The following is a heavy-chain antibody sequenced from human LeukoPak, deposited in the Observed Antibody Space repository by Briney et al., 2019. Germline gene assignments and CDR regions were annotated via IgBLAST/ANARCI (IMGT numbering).Heavy chain of an antibody. D-gene: IGHD5-24*01. CDR2: VSHVGIHQ. J-gene: IGHJ4*02. V-gene: IGHV3-30*18. CDR1: GFMFSGYG. CDR3: VKDVHPPPREITPGD. Sequence: PGTSLRLSCAASGFMFSGYGIHWVRQAPGKGLEWLAVVSHVGIHQYYAQSVRGRFTISRDNFRNSVFLQMDSLGAEDTAVYYWVKDVHPPPREITPGDWGQGTLVVVDS.